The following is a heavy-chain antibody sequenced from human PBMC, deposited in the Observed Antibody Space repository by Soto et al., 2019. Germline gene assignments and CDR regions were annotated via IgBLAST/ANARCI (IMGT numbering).Heavy chain of an antibody. D-gene: IGHD3-10*01. J-gene: IGHJ4*02. CDR1: GGSISSGDYY. V-gene: IGHV4-30-4*01. CDR3: ASSMVRGVITEIDY. CDR2: IYYSGST. Sequence: SETLSLTCTVSGGSISSGDYYWSWIRQPPGKGLEWIGYIYYSGSTYYNPSLKSRVTISVDTSKNQFSLKLSSVTAADTAVYYCASSMVRGVITEIDYWGQGTLLTVSS.